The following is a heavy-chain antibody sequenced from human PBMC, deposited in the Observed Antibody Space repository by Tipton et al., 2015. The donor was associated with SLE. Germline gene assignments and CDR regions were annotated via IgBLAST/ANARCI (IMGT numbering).Heavy chain of an antibody. D-gene: IGHD1-26*01. CDR3: ARGGGSYYDY. Sequence: TLSLTCTVSGGSITGYYWSWIRQAPGKGLEWIGFVYYSGRTSYNPSLESRVTISVDTSKNQSSLKLSSVTAADTALYYCARGGGSYYDYWGQGTLVTVSS. CDR2: VYYSGRT. J-gene: IGHJ4*02. V-gene: IGHV4-59*01. CDR1: GGSITGYY.